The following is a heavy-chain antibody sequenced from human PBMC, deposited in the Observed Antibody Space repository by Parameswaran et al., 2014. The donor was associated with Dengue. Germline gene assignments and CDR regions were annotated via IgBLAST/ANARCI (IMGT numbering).Heavy chain of an antibody. CDR3: ARDHSGTTDRWFDP. Sequence: KWIRQSPSRGLEWLGRTYYRSKWYNDYAVSVKSRITINPDTSKNQFSLQLNSVTPEDTAVYYCARDHSGTTDRWFDPWGQGTLVTVSS. V-gene: IGHV6-1*01. J-gene: IGHJ5*02. D-gene: IGHD1-7*01. CDR2: TYYRSKWYN.